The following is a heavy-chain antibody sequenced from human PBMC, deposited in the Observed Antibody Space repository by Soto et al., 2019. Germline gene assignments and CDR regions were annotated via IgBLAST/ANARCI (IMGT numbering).Heavy chain of an antibody. J-gene: IGHJ6*02. V-gene: IGHV3-74*01. CDR2: INSDGSTT. Sequence: PGGSLRLSCAASGFNFSSHWMHWVRQAPGKGLAWVSRINSDGSTTSHADSVKGRFTISRDNAKNTLQLQMNSLRAEDTAVYYCARDDYGMDVWGQGTTVTVS. CDR3: ARDDYGMDV. CDR1: GFNFSSHW.